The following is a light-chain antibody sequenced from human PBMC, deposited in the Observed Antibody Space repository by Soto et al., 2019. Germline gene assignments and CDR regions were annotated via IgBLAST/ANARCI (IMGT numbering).Light chain of an antibody. CDR3: QKYNSYSRT. CDR1: QSISSW. V-gene: IGKV1-5*03. J-gene: IGKJ1*01. Sequence: DIQMTHSPSTLSASVLYRVTITFRASQSISSWLALYQQKPGKAPKLLIYKASSLESGVPSRFSGSGSGTEFTLTISSLQPDDFATYYCQKYNSYSRTFGQGTKVDIK. CDR2: KAS.